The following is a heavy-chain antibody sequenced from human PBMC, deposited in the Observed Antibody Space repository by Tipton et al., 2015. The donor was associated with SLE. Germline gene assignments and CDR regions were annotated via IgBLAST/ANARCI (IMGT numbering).Heavy chain of an antibody. Sequence: TLSLTCAVSGGTISSDPYYWGWIRQPPGKGLEWIGEINHSGSANYNPSLQSRVSISVDTSKNQFSLKLSSVTAADTAVYYCARRGVTKTLDYWGQGTLVTVSS. V-gene: IGHV4-34*01. D-gene: IGHD4-17*01. CDR3: ARRGVTKTLDY. CDR1: GGTISSDPYY. J-gene: IGHJ4*02. CDR2: INHSGSA.